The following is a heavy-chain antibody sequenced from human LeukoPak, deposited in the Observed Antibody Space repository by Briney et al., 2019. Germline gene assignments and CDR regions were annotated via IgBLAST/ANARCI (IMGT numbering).Heavy chain of an antibody. J-gene: IGHJ4*02. CDR1: GGSISSSSYY. CDR3: AGGTGTSPGETGDY. V-gene: IGHV4-39*07. CDR2: IYYSGGT. Sequence: SETLSLTCTVSGGSISSSSYYWGWIRQPPGKGLEWIGSIYYSGGTYYNPSLKSRVTISVDTSKNQFSLKLSSVTAADTAVYYCAGGTGTSPGETGDYWGQGTLVTVSS. D-gene: IGHD1-1*01.